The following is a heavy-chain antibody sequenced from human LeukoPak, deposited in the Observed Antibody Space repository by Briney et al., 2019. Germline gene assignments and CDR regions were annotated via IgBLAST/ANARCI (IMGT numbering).Heavy chain of an antibody. CDR2: IYHSGST. CDR3: ARAFYYDILTGYYYYYGMDV. Sequence: KPSETLSLTCTVSGGSISSYYWSWIRQPPGKGLEWIGSIYHSGSTYYNPSLKSRVTISVDTSKNQFSLKLSSVTAADTAVYYCARAFYYDILTGYYYYYGMDVWGQGTTVTVSS. V-gene: IGHV4-59*08. J-gene: IGHJ6*02. CDR1: GGSISSYY. D-gene: IGHD3-9*01.